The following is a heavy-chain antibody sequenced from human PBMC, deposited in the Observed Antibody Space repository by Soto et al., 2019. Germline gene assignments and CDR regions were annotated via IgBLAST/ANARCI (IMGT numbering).Heavy chain of an antibody. V-gene: IGHV4-59*01. J-gene: IGHJ5*02. Sequence: PSETLSLTCTVSGGSISSYYWSWIRQPPGKGLKWIGYIYYSGSTNYNPSLKSRVTISVDTSKNQFSLKLSSVTAADTAVYYCARDGSGSYYKNWFDPWGQGTLVTVSS. D-gene: IGHD3-10*01. CDR2: IYYSGST. CDR3: ARDGSGSYYKNWFDP. CDR1: GGSISSYY.